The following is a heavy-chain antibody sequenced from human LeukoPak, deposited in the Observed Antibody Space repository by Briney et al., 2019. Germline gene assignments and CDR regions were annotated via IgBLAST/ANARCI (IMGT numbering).Heavy chain of an antibody. CDR2: ISSSGSTI. Sequence: GGSLRLSCAASGFTFSSYEMNWVRQAPGKGLEWVSYISSSGSTIYYAGSVKGRFTISRDNAKNSLYLQMNSLRAEDTAVYYCATASRGPGLVVEYWGQGALVTVSS. V-gene: IGHV3-48*03. CDR1: GFTFSSYE. CDR3: ATASRGPGLVVEY. D-gene: IGHD3/OR15-3a*01. J-gene: IGHJ4*02.